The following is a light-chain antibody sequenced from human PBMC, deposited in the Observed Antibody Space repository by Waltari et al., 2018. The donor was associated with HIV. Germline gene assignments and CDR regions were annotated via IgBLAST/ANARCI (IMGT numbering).Light chain of an antibody. CDR3: SSYTSSNTLV. J-gene: IGLJ2*01. Sequence: QSALTQPPSVSGSPGQSVTISCTGTSSDVGTYNRVSWYQQPPGTVPKLMIYEVSNRPSGVPDRFSGSKSGNPASLTISGLQAEDEADYYCSSYTSSNTLVFGGGTKLTVL. CDR1: SSDVGTYNR. V-gene: IGLV2-18*02. CDR2: EVS.